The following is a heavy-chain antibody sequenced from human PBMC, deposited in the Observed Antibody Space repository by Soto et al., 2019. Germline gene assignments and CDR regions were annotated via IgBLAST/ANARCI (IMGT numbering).Heavy chain of an antibody. J-gene: IGHJ4*02. CDR1: GASIYNGGYF. CDR2: IHNSGSP. Sequence: QVQLQESGPGLVRPSQTLSLTCSVSGASIYNGGYFWSWIRQSPGKGLVWIGHIHNSGSPYSNPFLKRRVTIGADTAKIQFSLKLTSVTGADTAVYYCARGSTTEKVDSWGQGTLVTVS. CDR3: ARGSTTEKVDS. D-gene: IGHD4-17*01. V-gene: IGHV4-30-4*01.